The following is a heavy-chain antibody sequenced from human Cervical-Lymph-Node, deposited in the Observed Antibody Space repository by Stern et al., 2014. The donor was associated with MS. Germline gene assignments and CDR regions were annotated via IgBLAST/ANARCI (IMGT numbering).Heavy chain of an antibody. Sequence: QVQLQESGPGLVKPSGTLSLTCAVSGDSITSHNWRSWVRHSPRKLLEWIGETHHLGSTNYSPSRQSRVTISADKSKNQFSLRLDSVTAADTALYYCARQHCTTINCENYYFDYWGQGSLVTVSS. J-gene: IGHJ4*02. D-gene: IGHD2/OR15-2a*01. CDR3: ARQHCTTINCENYYFDY. CDR1: GDSITSHNW. V-gene: IGHV4-4*02. CDR2: THHLGST.